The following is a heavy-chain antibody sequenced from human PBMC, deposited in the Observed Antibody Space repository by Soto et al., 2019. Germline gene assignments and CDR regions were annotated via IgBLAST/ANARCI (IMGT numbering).Heavy chain of an antibody. CDR1: GFSVSRYA. CDR2: MTGSGGDI. CDR3: AKDAVYGDGLWLAGN. Sequence: EVQLLESGGGLVQPGGSLRLSCAASGFSVSRYAMMWVRQPPGKGQEWVAGMTGSGGDIRYADPVKGRFTISKDNSKNTLYLQMNSLRAEDTAIYYCAKDAVYGDGLWLAGNWGQGTLVTVSP. D-gene: IGHD2-21*02. J-gene: IGHJ4*02. V-gene: IGHV3-23*01.